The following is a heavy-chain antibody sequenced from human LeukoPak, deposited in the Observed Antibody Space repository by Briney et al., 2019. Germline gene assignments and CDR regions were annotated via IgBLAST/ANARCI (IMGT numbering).Heavy chain of an antibody. J-gene: IGHJ3*02. D-gene: IGHD6-13*01. CDR1: GLTFSGSG. CDR2: IQYDARTK. CDR3: ARDLLSSPVAFDI. Sequence: GGSLRLSCVVSGLTFSGSGMHWVRQAPGKGLEWVTFIQYDARTKYYTDSVKGQFIISRDSSKNTLYLQMNSLRAEDTAVYYCARDLLSSPVAFDIWGQETMVAVSS. V-gene: IGHV3-30*02.